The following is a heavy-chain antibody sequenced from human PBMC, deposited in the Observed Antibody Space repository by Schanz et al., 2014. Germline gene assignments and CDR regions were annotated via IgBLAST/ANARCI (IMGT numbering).Heavy chain of an antibody. V-gene: IGHV4-39*01. CDR2: IYYSGST. CDR3: ARQFYDILTGYWFPYYFDY. CDR1: GGSISSSNYY. D-gene: IGHD3-9*01. Sequence: QLQLQESGPGLVKPSETLSLTCTVSGGSISSSNYYWGWIRQPPGKGLEWIESIYYSGSTYYNPSLKSRVTTSVDPPNNHFSRKLSSVPAADTAVYYCARQFYDILTGYWFPYYFDYWGQGTLVTVSS. J-gene: IGHJ4*02.